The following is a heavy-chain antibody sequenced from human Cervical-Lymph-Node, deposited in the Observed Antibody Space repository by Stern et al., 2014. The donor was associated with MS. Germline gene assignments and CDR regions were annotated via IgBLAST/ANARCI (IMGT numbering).Heavy chain of an antibody. J-gene: IGHJ4*02. CDR1: GYTFTSYG. Sequence: QVQLMQSGAEVKKPGASVKVSCKASGYTFTSYGISWVRQAPGQGLEWMGGIIPIFGTANYAQKFQGRVTITADESTSTAYMELSSLRSEDTAVYYCARGEKQWLSLWDYWGQGTLVTVSS. CDR3: ARGEKQWLSLWDY. CDR2: IIPIFGTA. D-gene: IGHD6-19*01. V-gene: IGHV1-69*13.